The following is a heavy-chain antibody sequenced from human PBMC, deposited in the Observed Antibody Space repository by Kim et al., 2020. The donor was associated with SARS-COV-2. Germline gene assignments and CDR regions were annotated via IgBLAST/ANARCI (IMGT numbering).Heavy chain of an antibody. Sequence: SETLSLTCAVYGGSFSGYYWSWIRQPPGKGLEWIGEINHSGSTNYNPSLKSRVTISVDTSKNQFSLKLSSVTAADTAVYYCARYNGYSSGWLYYYYYYGMDVWGPGTTVTVSS. CDR2: INHSGST. CDR3: ARYNGYSSGWLYYYYYYGMDV. CDR1: GGSFSGYY. D-gene: IGHD6-19*01. V-gene: IGHV4-34*01. J-gene: IGHJ6*02.